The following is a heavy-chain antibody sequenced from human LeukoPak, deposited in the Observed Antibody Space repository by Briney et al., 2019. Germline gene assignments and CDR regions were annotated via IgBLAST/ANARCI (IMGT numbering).Heavy chain of an antibody. CDR2: ISYDGSNK. Sequence: PGGSLRLSCAASGFTFSSYAMHWVRQAPGKGLEWVAVISYDGSNKYYADSVKGRFTISRDNSKNTLYLQMNSLRAEDTAVYYCARDPHRFLEWLYYYYYYMDVWGKGTTVTVSS. CDR1: GFTFSSYA. V-gene: IGHV3-30*04. CDR3: ARDPHRFLEWLYYYYYYMDV. J-gene: IGHJ6*03. D-gene: IGHD3-3*01.